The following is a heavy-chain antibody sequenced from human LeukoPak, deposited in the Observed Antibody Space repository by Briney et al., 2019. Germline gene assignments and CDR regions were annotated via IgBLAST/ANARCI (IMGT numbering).Heavy chain of an antibody. CDR1: GFTFSGYS. Sequence: PGGSLRLSCAASGFTFSGYSMSWVRQAPGKGLEWVSYISVSSSIAYHADSVKGRFTISRDNAKNSLYLQMNSLRDEDTAVYYCARSSRYCSSTNCPRHGMDVWGQGTTVTVSS. D-gene: IGHD2-2*01. CDR2: ISVSSSIA. V-gene: IGHV3-48*02. CDR3: ARSSRYCSSTNCPRHGMDV. J-gene: IGHJ6*02.